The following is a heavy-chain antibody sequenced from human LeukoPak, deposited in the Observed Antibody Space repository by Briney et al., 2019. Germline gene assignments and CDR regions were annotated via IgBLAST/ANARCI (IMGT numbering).Heavy chain of an antibody. D-gene: IGHD6-19*01. Sequence: ASVKVSCKASGYTFTTYDINWVRQAAGQGLEWMGWMNPNSGNTGYAQKFQGRVTMTRNTSITTAYMELSSLRSEDTAVYYCARGRGSGHKENWFDPWGQGTLVTVSS. CDR1: GYTFTTYD. CDR2: MNPNSGNT. V-gene: IGHV1-8*01. J-gene: IGHJ5*02. CDR3: ARGRGSGHKENWFDP.